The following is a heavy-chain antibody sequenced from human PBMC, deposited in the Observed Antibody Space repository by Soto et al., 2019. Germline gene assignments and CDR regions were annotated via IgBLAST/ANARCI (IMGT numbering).Heavy chain of an antibody. CDR1: GASISSGDYS. Sequence: SETLSLTCTVSGASISSGDYSWSWIRQYPGQGLEWIGDIYYTGTTNYNPSLKSRLTISVDTSKNQFSLKLTSVTAADTAVYYCVRDGTKNLRDRFDPWGRGILVTVSS. CDR2: IYYTGTT. CDR3: VRDGTKNLRDRFDP. J-gene: IGHJ5*02. V-gene: IGHV4-31*03. D-gene: IGHD1-1*01.